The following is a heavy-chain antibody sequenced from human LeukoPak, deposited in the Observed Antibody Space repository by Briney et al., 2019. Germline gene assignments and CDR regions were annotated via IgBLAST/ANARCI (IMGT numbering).Heavy chain of an antibody. Sequence: GGSLSLSCAASGFTFSSYGMGWVRQAPGKGLEWVSSISGSAGRTYYADSVKGRFTISRDTSRNTLYLQMNNLRAEDTAVYYCAKEGDNYYRSSGYFPPFDFWGQGTLVTVSS. CDR2: ISGSAGRT. D-gene: IGHD3-22*01. CDR1: GFTFSSYG. V-gene: IGHV3-23*01. CDR3: AKEGDNYYRSSGYFPPFDF. J-gene: IGHJ4*02.